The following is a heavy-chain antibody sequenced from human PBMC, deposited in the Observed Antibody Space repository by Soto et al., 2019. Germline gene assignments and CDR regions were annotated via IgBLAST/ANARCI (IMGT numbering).Heavy chain of an antibody. Sequence: SSETLSLPCPVSGCSISKNYWTWIRQPPGKGLEWIGYIHYSGTTSFFPSYNPSLRSRVTISEDTSKNQFSLKLLSVTTADTAVYFCAAGEASSRNLAPYYLDFWGQGTLVTVSS. CDR1: GCSISKNY. J-gene: IGHJ4*02. D-gene: IGHD6-13*01. V-gene: IGHV4-59*01. CDR2: IHYSGTT. CDR3: AAGEASSRNLAPYYLDF.